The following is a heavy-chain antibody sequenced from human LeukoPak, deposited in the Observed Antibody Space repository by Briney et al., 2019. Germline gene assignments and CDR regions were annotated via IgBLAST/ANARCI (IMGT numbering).Heavy chain of an antibody. V-gene: IGHV3-23*01. CDR3: ATGERMVRGDGVDY. D-gene: IGHD3-10*01. CDR1: GFTFSNYA. J-gene: IGHJ4*02. CDR2: ISGSAITT. Sequence: SGGSLRLSCTTSGFTFSNYAMSWVRQAPGKGLEWVSSISGSAITTYYADSVKGRFTLSRDNSKNTLYLQMNSLRAEDTAVYFCATGERMVRGDGVDYWGQGTLVTVSS.